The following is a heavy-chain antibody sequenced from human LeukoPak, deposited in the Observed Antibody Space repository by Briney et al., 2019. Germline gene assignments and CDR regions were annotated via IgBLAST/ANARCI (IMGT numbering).Heavy chain of an antibody. CDR2: IKQDGSEK. CDR3: ARDPTVTYAFDI. CDR1: GFTFSSSW. D-gene: IGHD4-17*01. Sequence: PGGSLRLSCAASGFTFSSSWMSWVRQAPGKGLEWVANIKQDGSEKYYVDSVKGRFTISRDNAKNSLYLQMNSLRAEDTAVYYCARDPTVTYAFDIWGQGTMVTVSS. J-gene: IGHJ3*02. V-gene: IGHV3-7*01.